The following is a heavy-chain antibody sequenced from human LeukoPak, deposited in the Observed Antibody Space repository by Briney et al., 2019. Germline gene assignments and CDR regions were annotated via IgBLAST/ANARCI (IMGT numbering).Heavy chain of an antibody. J-gene: IGHJ4*02. CDR2: IYSGGST. CDR1: GFTVGSYY. V-gene: IGHV3-53*01. Sequence: PGGSLRLSCAASGFTVGSYYMNWVRQAPGKGLEWVSVIYSGGSTSSLDSVKGRFTISRDNSKNTLYLQMNSLRAEDTAVYCCAGSTTVAYYWGQGTLVPVSS. CDR3: AGSTTVAYY. D-gene: IGHD4-23*01.